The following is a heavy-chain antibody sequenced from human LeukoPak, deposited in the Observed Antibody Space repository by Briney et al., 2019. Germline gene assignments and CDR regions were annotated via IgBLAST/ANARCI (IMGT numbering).Heavy chain of an antibody. CDR1: GLTFSHFT. CDR2: IRGSGDNT. V-gene: IGHV3-23*01. D-gene: IGHD3-22*01. CDR3: AKGYYDSSGYSWGMDV. J-gene: IGHJ6*02. Sequence: PGGSLRLSCAASGLTFSHFTMSWVRQAPGKGLEWVSRIRGSGDNTYYADSVKGRFTISRDNSKNTLYLQMNTLRAEDTAAYYCAKGYYDSSGYSWGMDVWGQGTTVTVSS.